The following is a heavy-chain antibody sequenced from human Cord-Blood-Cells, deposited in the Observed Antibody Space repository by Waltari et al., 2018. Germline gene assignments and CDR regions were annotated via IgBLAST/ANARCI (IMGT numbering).Heavy chain of an antibody. D-gene: IGHD6-6*01. CDR1: GYTFTSYD. Sequence: QVQLVQSGAEVKKPGASVKVSCKASGYTFTSYDINWVRQATGQGLEWMGWMNPNSGNTGYAQKFQGRVTSTRNTSISTAYMELSSLRSEDTAVYYCARSYSSSSGNWFDPWGQGTLVTVSS. V-gene: IGHV1-8*03. CDR2: MNPNSGNT. J-gene: IGHJ5*02. CDR3: ARSYSSSSGNWFDP.